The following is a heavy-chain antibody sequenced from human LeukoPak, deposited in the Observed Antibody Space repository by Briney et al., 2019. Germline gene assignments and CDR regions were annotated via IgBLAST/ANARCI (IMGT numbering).Heavy chain of an antibody. Sequence: GGSLRLSCAASGFTFSSYGMHWVRQAPGKGLEWVAVISYDGSNKYYADSVKGRFTISRDNSKSTLYLQMNSLRAEDTAVYYCAKAGAAAGSADYWGQGTLVTVSS. CDR2: ISYDGSNK. V-gene: IGHV3-30*18. D-gene: IGHD6-13*01. J-gene: IGHJ4*02. CDR1: GFTFSSYG. CDR3: AKAGAAAGSADY.